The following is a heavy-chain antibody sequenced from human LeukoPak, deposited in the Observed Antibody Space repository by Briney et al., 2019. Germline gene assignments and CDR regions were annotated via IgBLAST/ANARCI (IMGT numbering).Heavy chain of an antibody. CDR1: GFTFSDYY. J-gene: IGHJ4*02. D-gene: IGHD6-6*01. CDR2: ISSSGSTI. V-gene: IGHV3-11*04. Sequence: GGSLRLSCAASGFTFSDYYMSWIRQAPGRGLEWVSYISSSGSTIYYADSVKGRFTISRDNDKNSLHLQMNSLRAEDTAVYYCAREMAARSRAVRFDYWGQGTLVTVSS. CDR3: AREMAARSRAVRFDY.